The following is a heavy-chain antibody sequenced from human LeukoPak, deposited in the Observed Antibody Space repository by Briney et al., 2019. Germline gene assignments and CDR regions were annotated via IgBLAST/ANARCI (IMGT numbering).Heavy chain of an antibody. D-gene: IGHD3-10*01. Sequence: SETLSLTCAVYGGSFSGYYWSWIRQPPGKGLEWIGEINHSGSTNYNPSLKSRVTISVDTSKNQFSLKLSSVTAADTAVNYCARDGFGELSAWGQGTLVTVSS. CDR1: GGSFSGYY. CDR2: INHSGST. CDR3: ARDGFGELSA. V-gene: IGHV4-34*01. J-gene: IGHJ5*02.